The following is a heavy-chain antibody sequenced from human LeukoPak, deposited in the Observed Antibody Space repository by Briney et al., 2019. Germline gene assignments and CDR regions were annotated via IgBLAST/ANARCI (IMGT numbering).Heavy chain of an antibody. Sequence: VASVKVSCKASGYTFTSYGISWVRQAPGQGLEWMGWISAYNGNTNYAQKLQGRVTMTTDTSTSTAYMELRSLRSEDTAVYYCARDGCSSTSCFFDYWGQGTLVTVSS. CDR2: ISAYNGNT. J-gene: IGHJ4*02. CDR3: ARDGCSSTSCFFDY. CDR1: GYTFTSYG. V-gene: IGHV1-18*01. D-gene: IGHD2-2*01.